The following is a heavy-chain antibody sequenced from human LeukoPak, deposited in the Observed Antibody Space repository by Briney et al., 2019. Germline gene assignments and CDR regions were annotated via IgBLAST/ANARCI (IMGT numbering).Heavy chain of an antibody. D-gene: IGHD3-3*01. J-gene: IGHJ3*02. CDR2: IYYSGST. CDR1: GGSISSSSYY. V-gene: IGHV4-39*02. Sequence: PSETLSLTCTVSGGSISSSSYYWGWIRQPPGKGLEWIGSIYYSGSTYYNPSLKSRVTISEDTSKNQFSLKLSSVTAADTAVYYCARDKYDFWSGYYPCRFRNAFDIWGQGTMVTVSS. CDR3: ARDKYDFWSGYYPCRFRNAFDI.